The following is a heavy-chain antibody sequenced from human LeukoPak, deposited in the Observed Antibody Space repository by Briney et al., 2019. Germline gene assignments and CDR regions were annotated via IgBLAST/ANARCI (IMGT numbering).Heavy chain of an antibody. CDR2: ISSDGSNK. V-gene: IGHV3-30-3*01. J-gene: IGHJ5*02. CDR1: GFTFSSYA. CDR3: AKDHDHENQWFDP. Sequence: GGSLRLSCAASGFTFSSYAMHWVRQAPGKGLEWVAVISSDGSNKYYADSVKGRFTISRDNSRNTLYLQMNSLRAEDTAVYYCAKDHDHENQWFDPWGQGTLVTVSS. D-gene: IGHD2/OR15-2a*01.